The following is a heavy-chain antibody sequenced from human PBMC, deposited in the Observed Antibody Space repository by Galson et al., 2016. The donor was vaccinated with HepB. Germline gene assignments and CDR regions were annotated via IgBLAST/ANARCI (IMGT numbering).Heavy chain of an antibody. V-gene: IGHV4-59*01. CDR2: IAYNGRT. CDR3: ARQTTFGVVTYFDL. D-gene: IGHD3-3*01. Sequence: SGGSIRNYFWSWIRQPPGKGLEWIGYIAYNGRTNYNPSLKSRVIISMGTSKNYFSLRLSSVAAADTAVYYCARQTTFGVVTYFDLWGQGTLVTVSS. J-gene: IGHJ4*02. CDR1: GGSIRNYF.